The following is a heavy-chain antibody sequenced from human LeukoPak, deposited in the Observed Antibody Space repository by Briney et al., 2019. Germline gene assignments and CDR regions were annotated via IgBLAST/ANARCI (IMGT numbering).Heavy chain of an antibody. Sequence: GESLKISCKGSGYSFTSYWIGWVRQMPGKGLEWMGIIYPGDSDTRYSPSFQGQVTISADKSISTAYLQWSSLKASDTAMYYCATQNCSSTSCYTGDGAFDIWGQGTMVTVSS. D-gene: IGHD2-2*02. V-gene: IGHV5-51*01. CDR2: IYPGDSDT. J-gene: IGHJ3*02. CDR3: ATQNCSSTSCYTGDGAFDI. CDR1: GYSFTSYW.